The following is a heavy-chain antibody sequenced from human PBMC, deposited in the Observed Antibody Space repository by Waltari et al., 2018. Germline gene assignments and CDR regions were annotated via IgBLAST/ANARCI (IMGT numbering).Heavy chain of an antibody. CDR1: GGSISSYY. J-gene: IGHJ4*02. CDR3: ARADGITGTPHVDN. D-gene: IGHD1-20*01. CDR2: SYYSGST. Sequence: VQLKESGPGLVKPSETLSLTCTVSGGSISSYYWSWIRQPPGKGLEWIGYSYYSGSTHDDPALNSRVTIALGTSKNQSSLRLSSVTAADTAVYYCARADGITGTPHVDNWGQGTLVTVSS. V-gene: IGHV4-59*01.